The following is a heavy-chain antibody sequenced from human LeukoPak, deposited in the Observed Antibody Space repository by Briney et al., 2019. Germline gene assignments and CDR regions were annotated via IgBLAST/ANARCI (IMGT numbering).Heavy chain of an antibody. CDR2: ITASSTAI. V-gene: IGHV3-21*01. CDR3: ARTYYDILTGYNPYFDY. J-gene: IGHJ4*02. Sequence: GGSLRLSCAASGFTFNTYTMNWVRQAPGKGLEWVSSITASSTAIYSADSVKGRFTISRDNAKNFLYLQMNSLRAEDTAVYYCARTYYDILTGYNPYFDYWGLGTLVTVSS. CDR1: GFTFNTYT. D-gene: IGHD3-9*01.